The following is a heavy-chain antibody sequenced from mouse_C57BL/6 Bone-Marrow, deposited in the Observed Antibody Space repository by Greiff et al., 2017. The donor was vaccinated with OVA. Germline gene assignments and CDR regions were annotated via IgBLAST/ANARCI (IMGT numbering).Heavy chain of an antibody. CDR1: GYTFTDYN. CDR3: ARGDDGRRVAY. CDR2: INPNNGGT. Sequence: VQLQQSGPELVKPGASVKIPCKASGYTFTDYNMDWVKQSHGKSLEWIGDINPNNGGTIYNQKFKGKATLTGDKSSSTAYMELRSLTSEDTAVYYCARGDDGRRVAYWGQGTLVTVSA. V-gene: IGHV1-18*01. D-gene: IGHD1-1*01. J-gene: IGHJ3*01.